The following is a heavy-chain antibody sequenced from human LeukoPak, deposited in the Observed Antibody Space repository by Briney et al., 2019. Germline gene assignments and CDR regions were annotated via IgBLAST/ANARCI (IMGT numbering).Heavy chain of an antibody. V-gene: IGHV3-11*01. J-gene: IGHJ4*02. CDR2: ISSSGSTI. Sequence: GGSLRLSCAASGFTFSDYYMSWIRQAPGKGLEWVSYISSSGSTIYYADSVKGRFTISRDNAKNSLYLQMNSLRAEDTAVYYGARDLSHYSYDISGKTGLDYWGQGTLVTVSS. D-gene: IGHD3-22*01. CDR3: ARDLSHYSYDISGKTGLDY. CDR1: GFTFSDYY.